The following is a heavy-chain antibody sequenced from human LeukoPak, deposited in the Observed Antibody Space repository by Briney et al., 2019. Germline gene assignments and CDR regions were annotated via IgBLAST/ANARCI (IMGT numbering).Heavy chain of an antibody. Sequence: SETLSLTCTVSGGSISSYYWSWIRQPPGKGLEWIGYIYYSGSTNYNPFLKSRVTMSVDTSKNQFSLKLSSVTAADTAVYYCARNVKYYYDSRGYYYYWYFDLWGRGTLVTVSS. J-gene: IGHJ2*01. CDR2: IYYSGST. V-gene: IGHV4-59*01. CDR3: ARNVKYYYDSRGYYYYWYFDL. CDR1: GGSISSYY. D-gene: IGHD3-22*01.